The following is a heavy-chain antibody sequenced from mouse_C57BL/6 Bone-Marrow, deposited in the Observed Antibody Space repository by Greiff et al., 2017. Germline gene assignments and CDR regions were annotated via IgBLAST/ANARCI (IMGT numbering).Heavy chain of an antibody. CDR2: IDPSDSYT. Sequence: QVQLQQPGAELVKPGASVKLSCKASGYTFTSYWMQWVKQRPGQGLEWIGEIDPSDSYTNYNQKFKGKATLTVDTSSRTAYMQLSSLTSEDSAVYYCARRWLDYWGQGTTLTVSS. D-gene: IGHD1-1*02. J-gene: IGHJ2*01. CDR3: ARRWLDY. CDR1: GYTFTSYW. V-gene: IGHV1-50*01.